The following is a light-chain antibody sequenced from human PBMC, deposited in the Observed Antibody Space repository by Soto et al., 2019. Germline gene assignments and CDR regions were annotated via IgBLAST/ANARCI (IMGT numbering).Light chain of an antibody. CDR2: AAS. CDR3: QQYGSNPSIT. J-gene: IGKJ5*01. Sequence: IVLTQSPGTLSLSPGERATLSCRASQSVPSNYVAWYQQKPGQAPRLLIYAASSMTTGIPDRFSGSWSGTDFTLTISRLEPEYFAVYYCQQYGSNPSITFGQGTRLEIK. V-gene: IGKV3-20*01. CDR1: QSVPSNY.